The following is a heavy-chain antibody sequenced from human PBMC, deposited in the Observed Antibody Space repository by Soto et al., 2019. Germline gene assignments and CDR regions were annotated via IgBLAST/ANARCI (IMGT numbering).Heavy chain of an antibody. D-gene: IGHD5-18*01. J-gene: IGHJ2*01. Sequence: ASVKVSCKASGYTFTGYYMHWVRQAPGQGLEWMGWINPNSGGTNYAQKFQGWVTMTRDTSINTAYMELSRLRSDDTAVYYCARANGYDWYFDLWGRGTLVTVSS. CDR2: INPNSGGT. V-gene: IGHV1-2*04. CDR3: ARANGYDWYFDL. CDR1: GYTFTGYY.